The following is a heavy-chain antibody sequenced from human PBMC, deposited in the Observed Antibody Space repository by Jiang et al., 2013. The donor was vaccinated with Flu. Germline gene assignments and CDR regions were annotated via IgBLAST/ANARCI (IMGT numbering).Heavy chain of an antibody. J-gene: IGHJ4*02. CDR1: GGSISSSGYY. CDR2: IYYSGRT. CDR3: ARVGLSSGWSHFDY. Sequence: GPGLVKPSQTLSLTCTVSGGSISSSGYYWSWIRQHPGKGLEWIGNIYYSGRTYYNPSLKSRVTILADTSKNQFSLKVSSVTAADTAVYYCARVGLSSGWSHFDYWGQGTLVTVSS. D-gene: IGHD6-19*01. V-gene: IGHV4-31*03.